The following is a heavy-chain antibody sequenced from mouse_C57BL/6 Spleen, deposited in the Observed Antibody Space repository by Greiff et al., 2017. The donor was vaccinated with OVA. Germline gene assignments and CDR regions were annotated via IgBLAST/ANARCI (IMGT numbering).Heavy chain of an antibody. CDR3: ARGSSWGYFDV. D-gene: IGHD1-1*01. J-gene: IGHJ1*03. V-gene: IGHV1-50*01. Sequence: VQLQQPGAELVKPGASVKLSCKASGYTFTSYWMQWVKQRPGQGLEWIGEIDPSDSYTNYNQKFKGKATLTVDTASSTAYMQLSSLTSEDSAVYYCARGSSWGYFDVWGTGTTVTVSS. CDR1: GYTFTSYW. CDR2: IDPSDSYT.